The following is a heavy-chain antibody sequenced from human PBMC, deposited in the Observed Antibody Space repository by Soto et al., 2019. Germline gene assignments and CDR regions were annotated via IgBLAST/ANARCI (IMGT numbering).Heavy chain of an antibody. CDR2: IYYSGST. CDR1: VGSVSNGSYY. Sequence: PSETLCVSCTFYVGSVSNGSYYWSWIRQPPGKGLEWIGYIYYSGSTNYNPSLKSRVTISVDTSKNQFSLKLSSVTAADTALYYCARGGADDAFDIWGQGTMVTVSS. D-gene: IGHD1-26*01. CDR3: ARGGADDAFDI. V-gene: IGHV4-61*01. J-gene: IGHJ3*02.